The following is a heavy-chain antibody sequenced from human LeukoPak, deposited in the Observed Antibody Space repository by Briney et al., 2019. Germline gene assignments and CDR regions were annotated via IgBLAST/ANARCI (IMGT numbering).Heavy chain of an antibody. Sequence: GGSLRLSCAASGFSFSTYSMNWVRQAPGKGLEWVSSISSTSSYIYYADSLKGRFTISRDNAKNSMYLQMNSLRAEDTAVYYCARESGSRSYYYYMDVWGKGTTVTVSS. V-gene: IGHV3-21*01. J-gene: IGHJ6*03. CDR2: ISSTSSYI. D-gene: IGHD2-2*01. CDR1: GFSFSTYS. CDR3: ARESGSRSYYYYMDV.